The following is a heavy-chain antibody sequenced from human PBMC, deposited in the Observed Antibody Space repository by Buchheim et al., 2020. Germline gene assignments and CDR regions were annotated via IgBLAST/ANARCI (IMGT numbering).Heavy chain of an antibody. D-gene: IGHD2-8*02. V-gene: IGHV4-59*06. J-gene: IGHJ6*02. Sequence: QVQLQESGPGLVKPSETLSLTCSVSGGSISGHYWSWIRQPPGKGLEWIGYIYYSGSTYYNPSLKSRVTISVDTSKNQFSLKLSSVTAADTAVYYCARAVVYAYYYGMDVWGQGTT. CDR3: ARAVVYAYYYGMDV. CDR2: IYYSGST. CDR1: GGSISGHY.